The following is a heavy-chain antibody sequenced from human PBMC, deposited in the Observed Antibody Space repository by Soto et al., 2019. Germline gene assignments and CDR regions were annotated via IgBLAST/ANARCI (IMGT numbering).Heavy chain of an antibody. V-gene: IGHV1-8*01. Sequence: QVQLVQSGAEVKKPGASVKVSCKASGYTFTSYDINWVRQATGQGLEWMGWMNPNSGNTGYAQKFQGRVTMTTNTSVSTAYMELSSLRSEDTAVYYGAREKTSYGMDVWGQWTTVTVSS. CDR2: MNPNSGNT. J-gene: IGHJ6*02. CDR3: AREKTSYGMDV. CDR1: GYTFTSYD.